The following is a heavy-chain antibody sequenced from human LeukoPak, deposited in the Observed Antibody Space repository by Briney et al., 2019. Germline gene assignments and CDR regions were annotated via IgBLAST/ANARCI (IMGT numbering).Heavy chain of an antibody. J-gene: IGHJ4*02. D-gene: IGHD2-2*01. CDR2: INHSVST. V-gene: IGHV4-34*01. Sequence: RPSETLSLTCAVYGGSFSGYYWSWIRQPPGKGLEWIGEINHSVSTNYNPSLKSRATISVDTSKNQFSLKLSSVTAADTAVYYCARDAGYWSSTSCYLDYWGQGTLVTVSS. CDR3: ARDAGYWSSTSCYLDY. CDR1: GGSFSGYY.